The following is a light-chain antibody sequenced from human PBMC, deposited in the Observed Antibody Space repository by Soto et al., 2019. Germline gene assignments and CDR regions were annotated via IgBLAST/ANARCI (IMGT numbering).Light chain of an antibody. CDR2: GAS. Sequence: EIVLTQSPGTLSLSPGERATLSCGASQSVSSSYLAWYQQKPGQAPRLLIYGASSRATGIPDRFSGSGSGTDFTLTISSLEPEDFAVYFCQERSNWPQLTFGGGTKVDIK. CDR1: QSVSSSY. J-gene: IGKJ4*01. V-gene: IGKV3D-20*02. CDR3: QERSNWPQLT.